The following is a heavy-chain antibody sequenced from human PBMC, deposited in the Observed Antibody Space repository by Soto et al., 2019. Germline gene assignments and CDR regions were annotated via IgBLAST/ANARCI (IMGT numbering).Heavy chain of an antibody. CDR3: AHNGTHGDSSRVSFDY. J-gene: IGHJ4*02. D-gene: IGHD4-17*01. V-gene: IGHV2-5*02. CDR2: IYWDDDK. Sequence: QITLKESGPTLVKPTQTLTLTCTFSGFSLSTSGVGVGWIRQPPGKALEWLALIYWDDDKRYSPSLKSRLTITKDTSKNQVVLTMTNMDPVDTATYYCAHNGTHGDSSRVSFDYWGQGTLVTVSS. CDR1: GFSLSTSGVG.